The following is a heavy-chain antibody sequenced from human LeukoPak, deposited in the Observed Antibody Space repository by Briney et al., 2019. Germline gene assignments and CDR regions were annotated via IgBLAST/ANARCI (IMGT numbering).Heavy chain of an antibody. D-gene: IGHD3-22*01. CDR3: AGVYYYDSSGYIN. Sequence: ASVKVSCKASGYTFASYDINWVRHATGQGLGWMGWMNPNSGNTGYAQKFQGRVTMTRDTSISTAYMELSSLRSEDTAVYYCAGVYYYDSSGYINWGQGTLVTVSS. J-gene: IGHJ4*02. CDR2: MNPNSGNT. V-gene: IGHV1-8*01. CDR1: GYTFASYD.